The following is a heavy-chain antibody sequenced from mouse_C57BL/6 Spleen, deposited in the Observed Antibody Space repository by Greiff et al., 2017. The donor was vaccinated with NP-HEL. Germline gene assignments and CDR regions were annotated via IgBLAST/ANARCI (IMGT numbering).Heavy chain of an antibody. CDR3: ARAGSSTTGWYFDV. CDR2: IYPGDGDT. J-gene: IGHJ1*03. Sequence: QVQLKQSGPELVKPGASVKISCKASGYAFSSSWMNWVKQRPGKGLEWIGRIYPGDGDTNYNGKFKGKATLTADKSSSTAYMQLSSLTSEDSAVYFCARAGSSTTGWYFDVWGTGTTVTVSS. D-gene: IGHD1-1*01. V-gene: IGHV1-82*01. CDR1: GYAFSSSW.